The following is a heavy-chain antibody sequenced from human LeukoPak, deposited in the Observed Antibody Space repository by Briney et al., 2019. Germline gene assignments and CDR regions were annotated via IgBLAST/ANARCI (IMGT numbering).Heavy chain of an antibody. V-gene: IGHV1-18*01. J-gene: IGHJ4*02. CDR1: GYTFTSYG. CDR2: ISAYNGNT. CDR3: ARAEAPETGGIWFGELWVY. Sequence: ASVKVSCKASGYTFTSYGISWVRQAPGQGLEWMGWISAYNGNTNYAQKLQGRVTMTTDTSTSTAYMELRSLRSDGTAVYYCARAEAPETGGIWFGELWVYWGQGTLVTVSS. D-gene: IGHD3-10*01.